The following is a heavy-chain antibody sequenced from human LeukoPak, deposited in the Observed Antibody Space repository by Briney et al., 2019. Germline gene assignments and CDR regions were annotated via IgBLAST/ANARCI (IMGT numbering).Heavy chain of an antibody. V-gene: IGHV3-23*01. CDR3: AEEETGWYAVDY. CDR1: GFTFSSYA. Sequence: PGGSLRLSCAASGFTFSSYAMSWVRQAPGKGLEWVSAISGSGGSTYYADSVTGRFTISRDNSKNTLYLQMNSVTAEDTAVYYCAEEETGWYAVDYWGQGTLVTVSS. CDR2: ISGSGGST. D-gene: IGHD6-19*01. J-gene: IGHJ4*02.